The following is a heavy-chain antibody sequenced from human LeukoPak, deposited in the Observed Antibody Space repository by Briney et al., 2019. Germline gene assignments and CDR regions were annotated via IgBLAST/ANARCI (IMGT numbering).Heavy chain of an antibody. CDR3: ARVSRYANDY. V-gene: IGHV3-48*03. Sequence: GGSLRLSCAASGFTFSSYEMNWVRQAPGEGLEWVSDISSSGRIIYYADSVKGRFTISRDNTKNSLYLQMNSLRAEDTAVYYCARVSRYANDYWGQGTLVTVSS. CDR1: GFTFSSYE. D-gene: IGHD2-2*01. J-gene: IGHJ4*02. CDR2: ISSSGRII.